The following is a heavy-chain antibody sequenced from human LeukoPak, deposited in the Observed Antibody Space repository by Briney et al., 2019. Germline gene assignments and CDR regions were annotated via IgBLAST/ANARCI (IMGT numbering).Heavy chain of an antibody. D-gene: IGHD5-12*01. V-gene: IGHV3-20*04. J-gene: IGHJ4*02. Sequence: TGGSLRLSCAASGFTFDDYGMSWVRQAPGKGLEWVSGINWNGGSTGYADSAKGRFTISRDNAKNSLYLQMNSLRAEDTALYYCARVGYSGYDLNYWGQGTLVTVSS. CDR3: ARVGYSGYDLNY. CDR2: INWNGGST. CDR1: GFTFDDYG.